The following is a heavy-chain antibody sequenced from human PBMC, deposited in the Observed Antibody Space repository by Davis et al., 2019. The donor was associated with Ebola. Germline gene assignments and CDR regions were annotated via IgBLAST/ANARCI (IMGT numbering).Heavy chain of an antibody. J-gene: IGHJ5*02. CDR1: GFTFSSYS. CDR2: ISYDGSNK. Sequence: GESLKISCAASGFTFSSYSMNWVRQAPGKGLEWVAVISYDGSNKYYADSVKGRFTISRDNSKNTLYLQMNSLRAEDTAVYYCSGLGASSGWYLPWGQGTLVTVSS. V-gene: IGHV3-30*03. D-gene: IGHD6-19*01. CDR3: SGLGASSGWYLP.